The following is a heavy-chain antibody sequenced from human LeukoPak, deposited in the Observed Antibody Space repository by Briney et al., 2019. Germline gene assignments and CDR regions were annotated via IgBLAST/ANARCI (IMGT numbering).Heavy chain of an antibody. CDR1: GYTFTGYY. CDR2: INPKSGGT. D-gene: IGHD7-27*01. V-gene: IGHV1-2*02. J-gene: IGHJ4*02. Sequence: ASVKVSCKASGYTFTGYYMHWVRQAPGQGPEWMGWINPKSGGTKYAQSFQGRVTMTRDTSISTAYMELSGLRSDDTAAYYCARDRSVNWGYYWGQGTLVTVSS. CDR3: ARDRSVNWGYY.